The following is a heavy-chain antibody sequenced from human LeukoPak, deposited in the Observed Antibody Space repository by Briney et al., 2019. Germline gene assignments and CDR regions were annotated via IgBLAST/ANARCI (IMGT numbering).Heavy chain of an antibody. CDR2: ISASGGST. CDR3: AKGGYSIAAYYYYYYMDV. J-gene: IGHJ6*03. Sequence: PGGSLRLSCAASGFTFSSYAMSWVRQAPGKGLERVSTISASGGSTYYADSVKGRFTISRDNSKNTLYLQMNSLRAEDTAVYYCAKGGYSIAAYYYYYYMDVWGKGTTVTVSS. V-gene: IGHV3-23*01. D-gene: IGHD6-25*01. CDR1: GFTFSSYA.